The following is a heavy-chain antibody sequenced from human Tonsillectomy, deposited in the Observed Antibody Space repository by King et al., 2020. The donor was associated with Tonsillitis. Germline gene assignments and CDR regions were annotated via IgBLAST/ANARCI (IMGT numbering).Heavy chain of an antibody. V-gene: IGHV4-39*01. J-gene: IGHJ3*02. CDR3: AGHGGGILTGYYRDPSSAFDI. CDR1: GGSISSSSDY. D-gene: IGHD3-9*01. CDR2: IDYSWST. Sequence: QLQESGPGLVKPSETLSLTCTVSGGSISSSSDYWGWIRQPPGKGLEWIGSIDYSWSTFYNPPPKSRATISKNTSKNQFSLKLSSVTAADTAVYYCAGHGGGILTGYYRDPSSAFDIWGQGTMVTVSS.